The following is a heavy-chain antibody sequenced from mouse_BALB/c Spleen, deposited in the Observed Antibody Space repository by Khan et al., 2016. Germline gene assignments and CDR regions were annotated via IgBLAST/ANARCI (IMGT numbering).Heavy chain of an antibody. J-gene: IGHJ2*01. CDR2: MHPGNGDT. CDR3: ARREGHNDY. D-gene: IGHD6-1*01. V-gene: IGHV1-12*01. Sequence: QVQLQQSGAELVRPGASVKMSCKASGYTLSSYNMHWVKQTPGPGLEWIGAMHPGNGDTSYNQKFKDKATLTADKSYSTVYMNLSSLTSEDFADYYGARREGHNDYWGQGTTLTVSS. CDR1: GYTLSSYN.